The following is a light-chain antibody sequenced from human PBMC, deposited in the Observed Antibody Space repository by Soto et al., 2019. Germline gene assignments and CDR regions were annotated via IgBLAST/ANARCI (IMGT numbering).Light chain of an antibody. CDR1: QSLVYSDGNAY. J-gene: IGKJ1*01. CDR3: MQGTHWPPT. CDR2: KAS. V-gene: IGKV2-30*01. Sequence: DVVMTQSPLSLPVTLGQPASISCRSSQSLVYSDGNAYLSWFQQRPGQSPRRLIYKASNRDSWVPDRFSGSRSGTDFTLQINRVEAEDVGIYYCMQGTHWPPTFGRGTRVEI.